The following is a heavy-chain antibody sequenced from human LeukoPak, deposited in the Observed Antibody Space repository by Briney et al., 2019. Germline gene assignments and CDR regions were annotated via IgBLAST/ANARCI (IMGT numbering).Heavy chain of an antibody. V-gene: IGHV1-69*13. CDR2: IIPIFGTA. D-gene: IGHD1-26*01. CDR1: GGTFSSYA. CDR3: AREATRPFDP. Sequence: GASVKVSCKASGGTFSSYAISWVRQAPGQGLEWMGGIIPIFGTANYAQKFQGRVTITADESTSTAYMELSSLRSEDTAVYYCAREATRPFDPWGQGTQVTVSS. J-gene: IGHJ5*02.